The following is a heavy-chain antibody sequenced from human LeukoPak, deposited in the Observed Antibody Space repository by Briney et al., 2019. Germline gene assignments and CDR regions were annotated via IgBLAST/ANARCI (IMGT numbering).Heavy chain of an antibody. Sequence: GRSLRLSCAASGFTFSSYGMHWVRQAPGKGLEWVAVIWYDGSNKYYADSVKGRFTISRDNSKNTLYLQMNSLRAEDTAVYYCAKDSNGYDYFDYWGQGTLVTVS. V-gene: IGHV3-33*06. D-gene: IGHD5-12*01. CDR1: GFTFSSYG. J-gene: IGHJ4*02. CDR3: AKDSNGYDYFDY. CDR2: IWYDGSNK.